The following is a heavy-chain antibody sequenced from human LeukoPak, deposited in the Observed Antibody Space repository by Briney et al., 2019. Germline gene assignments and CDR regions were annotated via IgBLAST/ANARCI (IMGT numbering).Heavy chain of an antibody. CDR3: ARPNPRYLFDY. V-gene: IGHV4-34*01. D-gene: IGHD1-1*01. CDR2: INHSGST. J-gene: IGHJ4*02. CDR1: GGSFSGYY. Sequence: SETLSLTCAVYGGSFSGYYWSWIRQPPGKGLEWIGEINHSGSTNYNPSLKSRVTISVGTSKNQFSLKLSSVTAADTAVYYCARPNPRYLFDYWGQGTLVTVSS.